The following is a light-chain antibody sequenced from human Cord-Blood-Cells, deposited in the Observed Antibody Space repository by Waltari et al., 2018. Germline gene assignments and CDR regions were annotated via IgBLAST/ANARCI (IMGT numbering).Light chain of an antibody. V-gene: IGLV2-8*01. J-gene: IGLJ2*01. CDR2: EVS. CDR3: SSYAGSNNFVV. Sequence: QSALTQPPSASGSPGQSVTISCTGTSSDVGGYNSDSWYQQHPGKAPKLMIYEVSKRPSGVPDRFSGSKSGNTASLTVSGLQAEDEADYYCSSYAGSNNFVVFGGGTKLTVL. CDR1: SSDVGGYNS.